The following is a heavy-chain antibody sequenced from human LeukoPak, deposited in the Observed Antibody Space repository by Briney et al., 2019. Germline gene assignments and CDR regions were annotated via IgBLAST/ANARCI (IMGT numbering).Heavy chain of an antibody. CDR3: VRGNDAFDI. Sequence: GRSLRLSCAASGFTFSSYGLHWVRQAPGKGLEWVAVIWYDGSNKYYADSVKGRFTISRDNSKNTLYLQMNSLRAEDTAVYYCVRGNDAFDIWGQGTMVTVSS. V-gene: IGHV3-33*01. CDR1: GFTFSSYG. CDR2: IWYDGSNK. J-gene: IGHJ3*02.